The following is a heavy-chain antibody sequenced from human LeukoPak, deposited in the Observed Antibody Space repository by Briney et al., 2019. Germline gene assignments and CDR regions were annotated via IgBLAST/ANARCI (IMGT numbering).Heavy chain of an antibody. Sequence: ASVKVSCKASGYTLTSYDMNWVRQATGQGLEWMGWMNPSSGKTGYAQKFQGRISMTRNTSISTAYMELSSLRSEDTAVYYCARETPSRYFDYWGQGTLVTVSS. V-gene: IGHV1-8*01. CDR3: ARETPSRYFDY. CDR1: GYTLTSYD. D-gene: IGHD4-23*01. J-gene: IGHJ4*02. CDR2: MNPSSGKT.